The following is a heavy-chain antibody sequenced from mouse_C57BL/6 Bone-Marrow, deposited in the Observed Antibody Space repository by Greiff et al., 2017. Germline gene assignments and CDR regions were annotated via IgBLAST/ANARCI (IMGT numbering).Heavy chain of an antibody. CDR1: GYTFTGYW. J-gene: IGHJ3*01. V-gene: IGHV1-9*01. CDR2: ILPGSGST. D-gene: IGHD1-1*01. Sequence: QVQLQQSGAELMKPGASVKLSCKATGYTFTGYWIEWVKQRPGHGLEWIGEILPGSGSTNYNEKFKGKATFTADTSSNTAYMQLSSLTTEDSAIYYCARRVIDYGNAYWGQGTLVTVSA. CDR3: ARRVIDYGNAY.